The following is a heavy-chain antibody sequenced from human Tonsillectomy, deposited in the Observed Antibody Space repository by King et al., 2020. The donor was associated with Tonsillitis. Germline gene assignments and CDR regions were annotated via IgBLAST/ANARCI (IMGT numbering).Heavy chain of an antibody. D-gene: IGHD3-16*01. J-gene: IGHJ4*02. CDR3: AREEGEGFDY. CDR2: ISGSATYI. Sequence: DVQLVESGGGLVKPGGSLRLSCAASGFTFSSYSMNWVRQAPGKGLEWGSSISGSATYIYYADSVKGRFTISRDNAKNSLYLQMNSLRAEDTAVYYCAREEGEGFDYWGQGTLVAVSS. CDR1: GFTFSSYS. V-gene: IGHV3-21*01.